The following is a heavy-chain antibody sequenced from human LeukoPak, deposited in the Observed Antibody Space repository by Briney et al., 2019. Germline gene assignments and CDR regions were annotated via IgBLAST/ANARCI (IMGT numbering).Heavy chain of an antibody. Sequence: PGGSLRLSCAASGFTFRNYAMSWVRQAPGKGLEWVSTISGSGGSTYYADSVKGRFTISRDNSKNTLYLRMDSLRDEDTAVYYCASGRGIENSSPLDYWGQGTLVTVSS. CDR3: ASGRGIENSSPLDY. J-gene: IGHJ4*02. CDR1: GFTFRNYA. V-gene: IGHV3-23*01. CDR2: ISGSGGST. D-gene: IGHD6-6*01.